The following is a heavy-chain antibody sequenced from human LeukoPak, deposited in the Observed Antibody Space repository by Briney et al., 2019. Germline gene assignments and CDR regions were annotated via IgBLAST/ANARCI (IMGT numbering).Heavy chain of an antibody. CDR1: GFTFSSYA. J-gene: IGHJ4*02. CDR3: AKDPVPYYYDSSGLSFDY. V-gene: IGHV3-23*01. D-gene: IGHD3-22*01. Sequence: GGSLRLSCAASGFTFSSYAMSWVRQAPGKGLEWVSAISGSGGSTYYADSVKGRFTISRDNSKNTLYLQMNSLRAEDTAVYYCAKDPVPYYYDSSGLSFDYWGQGTLVTVSS. CDR2: ISGSGGST.